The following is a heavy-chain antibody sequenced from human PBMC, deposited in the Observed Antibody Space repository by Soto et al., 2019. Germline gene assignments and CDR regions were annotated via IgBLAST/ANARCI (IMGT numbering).Heavy chain of an antibody. CDR1: GYTLTELS. J-gene: IGHJ3*02. V-gene: IGHV1-24*01. D-gene: IGHD2-15*01. Sequence: ASVKVSCRVSGYTLTELSMHWVRQAPGKGLEWMGGFDPEDGETIYAQRFQGRVTMTEDTSTDTAYMELSSLRSEDTAVYYCATFRGSGGSYVDVFDIWGQRSMDT. CDR2: FDPEDGET. CDR3: ATFRGSGGSYVDVFDI.